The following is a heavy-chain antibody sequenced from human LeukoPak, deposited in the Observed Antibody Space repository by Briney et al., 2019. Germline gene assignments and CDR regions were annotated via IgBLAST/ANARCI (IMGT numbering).Heavy chain of an antibody. CDR1: GYTFTSYG. D-gene: IGHD2-2*01. J-gene: IGHJ5*02. CDR2: ISAYNGNT. CDR3: ARVWFLDSIVVVPAAMDGEDWFDP. V-gene: IGHV1-18*01. Sequence: GASVKVSCKASGYTFTSYGISWVRQAPGQGLEWMGWISAYNGNTNYAQKLQGRVTMTTDTSTSTAYMELRSLRSDDTAVYYCARVWFLDSIVVVPAAMDGEDWFDPWGQGTLVTVSS.